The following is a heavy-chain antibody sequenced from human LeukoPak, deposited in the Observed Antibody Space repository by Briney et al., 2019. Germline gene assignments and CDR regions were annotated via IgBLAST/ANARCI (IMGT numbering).Heavy chain of an antibody. CDR3: ATTQYYYDSTKDDAFDI. J-gene: IGHJ3*02. CDR1: GFTFSSYA. CDR2: ISGSGGST. V-gene: IGHV3-23*01. D-gene: IGHD3-22*01. Sequence: GGSLRLSCAASGFTFSSYAMSWVRQAPGKGLEGVSAISGSGGSTYYADSVKGRFTISRDNSKNTLYLQMNSLRAEDTAVYYCATTQYYYDSTKDDAFDIWGQGTMVTVSS.